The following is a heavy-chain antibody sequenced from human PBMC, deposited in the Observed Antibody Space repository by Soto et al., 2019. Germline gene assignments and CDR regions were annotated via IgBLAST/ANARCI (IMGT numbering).Heavy chain of an antibody. CDR3: AGEVEGSYSPADF. J-gene: IGHJ4*02. V-gene: IGHV1-18*01. CDR1: GYTFTDHG. Sequence: QVQLVQSGPEVKKPGASVTVSCKTSGYTFTDHGIDWVRQAPGQGLEWVGWVSSYNGNTHYAYNLKDRVIMTTDASTSTAYMELRGLRSDDTAVYYCAGEVEGSYSPADFWGQGTPVTFSS. D-gene: IGHD3-10*01. CDR2: VSSYNGNT.